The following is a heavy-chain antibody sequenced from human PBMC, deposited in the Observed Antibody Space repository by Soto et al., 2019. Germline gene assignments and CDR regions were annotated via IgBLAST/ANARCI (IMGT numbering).Heavy chain of an antibody. CDR2: ITGSGRDT. J-gene: IGHJ4*02. CDR3: AKNGLDNSPSAIDS. Sequence: PGGSLRLSCAASGFTFRNNVLSWVRQAPGQGLDWVSGITGSGRDTYYADSVKGRFTISRDNSKNMVSLQMNSLRAEDTALYYCAKNGLDNSPSAIDSWGPGTLVTVSS. V-gene: IGHV3-23*01. D-gene: IGHD2-8*01. CDR1: GFTFRNNV.